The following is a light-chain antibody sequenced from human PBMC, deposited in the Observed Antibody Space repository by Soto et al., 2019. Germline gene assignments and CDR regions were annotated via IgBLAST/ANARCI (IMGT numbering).Light chain of an antibody. CDR1: SSDVGGWNY. Sequence: QSVLTQHRSVSGSPGQSVTISCTGTSSDVGGWNYVSWFQHHPGKAPQLMIYHVGERPSVVPDRFSGSKSGNTASLTISGVHAEDEADYYCCSYAGSYSWIFGGGTKLTVL. CDR2: HVG. J-gene: IGLJ2*01. CDR3: CSYAGSYSWI. V-gene: IGLV2-11*01.